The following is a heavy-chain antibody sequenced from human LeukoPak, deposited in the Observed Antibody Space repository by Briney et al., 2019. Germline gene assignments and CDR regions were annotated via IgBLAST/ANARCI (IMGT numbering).Heavy chain of an antibody. CDR1: GGTFSSYA. Sequence: SVKVSCKASGGTFSSYAISWVRQAPGQGLEWMGGIIPIFGTANYAQKFQGRVTITADESTSTAYMELSSLRSEDTAVYYCARELEPLTAYFDYWGQGTLVTVSS. V-gene: IGHV1-69*13. D-gene: IGHD1-1*01. CDR3: ARELEPLTAYFDY. CDR2: IIPIFGTA. J-gene: IGHJ4*02.